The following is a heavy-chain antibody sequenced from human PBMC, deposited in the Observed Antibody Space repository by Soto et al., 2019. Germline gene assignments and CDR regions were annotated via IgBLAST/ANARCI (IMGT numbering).Heavy chain of an antibody. CDR2: ISSSGSTI. Sequence: PGGSLRLSCAASGFTFSDYYMSWIRQAPGKGLEWVSYISSSGSTIYYADSVKGRFTISRDNAKNSLYLQMNSLRAEDTAVYYCAREGLYDFWSGCYTSSGMDVWGQGTTVTVSS. CDR1: GFTFSDYY. V-gene: IGHV3-11*01. CDR3: AREGLYDFWSGCYTSSGMDV. D-gene: IGHD3-3*01. J-gene: IGHJ6*02.